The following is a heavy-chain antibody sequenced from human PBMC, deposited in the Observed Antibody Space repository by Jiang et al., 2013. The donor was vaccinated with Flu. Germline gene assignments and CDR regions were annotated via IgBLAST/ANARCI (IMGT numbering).Heavy chain of an antibody. CDR3: ARWGTVTNFSSYYYYGMDV. D-gene: IGHD4-17*01. V-gene: IGHV5-10-1*01. Sequence: GAEVKKPGESLRISCKGSGYSFTSYWISWVRQMPGKGLEWMGRIDPSDSYTNYSPSFQGHVTISADKSISTAYLQWSSLKASDTAMYYCARWGTVTNFSSYYYYGMDVWGKGTTVTVSS. J-gene: IGHJ6*04. CDR2: IDPSDSYT. CDR1: GYSFTSYW.